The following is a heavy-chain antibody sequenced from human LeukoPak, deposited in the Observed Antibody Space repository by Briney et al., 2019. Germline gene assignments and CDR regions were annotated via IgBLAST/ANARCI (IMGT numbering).Heavy chain of an antibody. Sequence: GASVKVSCKASGYTFTSYGISWVRQAPGQGLEWMGWISAYNGNTNYAQKLQGRVTMTTDTSTSTAYMELRSLRSDDTAVYYCAREYCSSTSCYNPDYWGQGTLVTVSS. V-gene: IGHV1-18*01. CDR1: GYTFTSYG. CDR2: ISAYNGNT. J-gene: IGHJ4*02. D-gene: IGHD2-2*02. CDR3: AREYCSSTSCYNPDY.